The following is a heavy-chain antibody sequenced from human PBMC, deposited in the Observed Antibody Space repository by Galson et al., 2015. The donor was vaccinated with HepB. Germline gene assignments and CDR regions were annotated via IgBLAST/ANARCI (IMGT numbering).Heavy chain of an antibody. D-gene: IGHD1-1*01. CDR2: IDPSDSYT. V-gene: IGHV5-10-1*01. J-gene: IGHJ6*02. CDR3: ARRAGGTGISSATWSGGMDV. CDR1: GYSFTSYW. Sequence: QSGAEVKKPGESLRISCKGSGYSFTSYWISWVRQMPGKGLEWMGRIDPSDSYTNYSPSFQGHVTISADKSISTAYLQWSSLKASDTAMYYCARRAGGTGISSATWSGGMDVWGQGTTVTVSS.